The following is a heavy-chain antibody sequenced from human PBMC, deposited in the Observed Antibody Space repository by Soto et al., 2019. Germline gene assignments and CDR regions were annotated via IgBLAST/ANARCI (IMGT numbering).Heavy chain of an antibody. CDR2: IYSSGST. V-gene: IGHV4-61*01. CDR1: GGSVSSDTHY. Sequence: QVQLQESGPGLVKPSETLSLTYTVSGGSVSSDTHYWSWIRQPPGKRLEWIGFIYSSGSTNYNPSLKSRVTMSVDTSKNQFSLKLRSVIVADTAVYHCARFVRSCSGTTCYTRADVWGQGTTVTVSS. J-gene: IGHJ6*02. CDR3: ARFVRSCSGTTCYTRADV. D-gene: IGHD2-2*02.